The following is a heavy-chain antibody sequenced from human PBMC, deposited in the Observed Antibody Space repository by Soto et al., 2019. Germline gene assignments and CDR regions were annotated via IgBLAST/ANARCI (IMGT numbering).Heavy chain of an antibody. J-gene: IGHJ4*02. CDR1: GFDFSSYW. Sequence: GGSLRLSCAASGFDFSSYWMSWVRQAPGKGLEWVANIKRDGSEKYYVDSVKGRFTISRDNAKDTVSLQMNSLRAEDTAVYYCTREGIKSAVDYWGRGTLVTVSS. D-gene: IGHD2-21*01. V-gene: IGHV3-7*01. CDR3: TREGIKSAVDY. CDR2: IKRDGSEK.